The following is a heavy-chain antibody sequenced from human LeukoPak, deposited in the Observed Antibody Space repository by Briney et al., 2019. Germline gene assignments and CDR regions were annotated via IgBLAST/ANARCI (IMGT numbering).Heavy chain of an antibody. D-gene: IGHD2-2*02. Sequence: PSETLSLTCTVSGDSISSSNWSWIRQPAGKGLEWIGRIYTSGSTNYNPSLKSRVTMSVDTSKNQFSLKLSSVTAADTAVYYCARELYVNSFDIWGQGTMVTVSS. J-gene: IGHJ3*02. CDR1: GDSISSSN. CDR3: ARELYVNSFDI. V-gene: IGHV4-4*07. CDR2: IYTSGST.